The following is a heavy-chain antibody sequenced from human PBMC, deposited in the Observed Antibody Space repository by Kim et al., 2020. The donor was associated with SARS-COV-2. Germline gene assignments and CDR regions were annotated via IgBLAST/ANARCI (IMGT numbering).Heavy chain of an antibody. J-gene: IGHJ4*02. V-gene: IGHV4-30-2*01. D-gene: IGHD6-19*01. CDR3: ARVSYTGWHHFDY. Sequence: SETLSLTCAFSVGSISSGGYSWSWIRQPPGKGLEWIGYIYHSGSTYYNPSLKSRVTISVDRSKNQFSLKLSSVTAADTAVYYCARVSYTGWHHFDYWGQGTLVTVSS. CDR1: VGSISSGGYS. CDR2: IYHSGST.